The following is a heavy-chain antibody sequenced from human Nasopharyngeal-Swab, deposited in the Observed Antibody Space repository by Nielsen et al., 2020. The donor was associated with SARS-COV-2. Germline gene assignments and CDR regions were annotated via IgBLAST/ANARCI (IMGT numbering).Heavy chain of an antibody. CDR1: GFTFSSYA. CDR3: ARVKYDSSGYYYSGSDY. CDR2: ISGSGGST. V-gene: IGHV3-23*01. D-gene: IGHD3-22*01. J-gene: IGHJ4*02. Sequence: GESLKISCAASGFTFSSYAMSWVRQAPGKGLEWVSAISGSGGSTYYADSVKGRFTSSRDNAKNTLYLQMNGLRAEDTAVYYCARVKYDSSGYYYSGSDYWGQGTLVTVSS.